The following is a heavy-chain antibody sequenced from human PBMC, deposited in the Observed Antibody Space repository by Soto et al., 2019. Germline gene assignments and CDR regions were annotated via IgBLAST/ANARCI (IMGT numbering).Heavy chain of an antibody. CDR1: GYSFAGYW. D-gene: IGHD3-22*01. CDR2: TDPSDSQT. V-gene: IGHV5-10-1*01. J-gene: IGHJ4*02. Sequence: PGESLKISCNGSGYSFAGYWITWVRQKPGKGLEWMGRTDPSDSQTYYSPSFRGHVTISATKSITTVFLQWSSLRASDTAMYYCARQIYDSDTGPNFQYYFDSWGQGTPVTVS. CDR3: ARQIYDSDTGPNFQYYFDS.